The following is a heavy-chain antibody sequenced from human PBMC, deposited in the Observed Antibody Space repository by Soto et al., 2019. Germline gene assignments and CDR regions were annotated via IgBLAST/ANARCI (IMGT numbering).Heavy chain of an antibody. J-gene: IGHJ6*02. D-gene: IGHD1-1*01. CDR2: ISNDGTNK. CDR1: RFSFGSYG. CDR3: AKNNDPRAYFYYAMDV. V-gene: IGHV3-30*18. Sequence: PGGSLRLSCAASRFSFGSYGIHWVRQAPGKGLEWVAVISNDGTNKYYADSVKGRFTISGDNSKKTLYLQMNSLRTEDTAVYYCAKNNDPRAYFYYAMDVWGQGTTVTVSS.